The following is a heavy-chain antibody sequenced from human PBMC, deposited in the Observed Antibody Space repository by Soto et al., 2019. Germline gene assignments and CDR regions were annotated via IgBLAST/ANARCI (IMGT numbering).Heavy chain of an antibody. D-gene: IGHD6-19*01. V-gene: IGHV4-39*01. Sequence: QLQLQESGPGLVKPSETLSLTCTVSGGSISSSSYYWGWIRQPPGKGLEWIGSIYYSGSTYYNPSLKSRVPIAVDASKNQFSLKLGSVTAADTAVYYCARTRAVWFAPWGQGTLVTVSS. CDR1: GGSISSSSYY. J-gene: IGHJ5*02. CDR3: ARTRAVWFAP. CDR2: IYYSGST.